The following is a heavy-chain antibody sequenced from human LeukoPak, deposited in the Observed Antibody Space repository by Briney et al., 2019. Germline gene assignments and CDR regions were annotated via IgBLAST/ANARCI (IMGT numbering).Heavy chain of an antibody. Sequence: SGPTLVKPTPTLTLTCTFSGFSLSTRGVGVGWIRQPPGKALEWLALIYWDDDKRYSPSLKSRLTITKDTSKNQVVLTMTNMDPVDTATYYCAHRNGYERTWNWFDPWGQGTLVTVSS. CDR1: GFSLSTRGVG. J-gene: IGHJ5*02. V-gene: IGHV2-5*02. D-gene: IGHD5-12*01. CDR3: AHRNGYERTWNWFDP. CDR2: IYWDDDK.